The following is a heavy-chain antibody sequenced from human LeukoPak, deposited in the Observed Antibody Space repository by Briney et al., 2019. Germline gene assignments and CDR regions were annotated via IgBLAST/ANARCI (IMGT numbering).Heavy chain of an antibody. CDR2: IYTSEST. Sequence: SETLSLTCTVSGGSISNYYWSWIRQPAGKGLEWIGRIYTSESTNYNPSLKSRVTMSLDTSKSQFSLKLSSVTAADTAVYYCARGVYYYGSGSYYYFDYWGQGTLVTASS. CDR3: ARGVYYYGSGSYYYFDY. D-gene: IGHD3-10*01. CDR1: GGSISNYY. V-gene: IGHV4-4*07. J-gene: IGHJ4*02.